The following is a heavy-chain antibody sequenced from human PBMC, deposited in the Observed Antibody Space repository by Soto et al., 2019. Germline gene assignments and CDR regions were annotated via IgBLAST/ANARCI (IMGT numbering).Heavy chain of an antibody. CDR2: INPDGSTT. D-gene: IGHD4-17*01. CDR3: ARAPLYGGNSV. CDR1: GFTFSNYW. V-gene: IGHV3-74*01. J-gene: IGHJ4*02. Sequence: GGSLRLSCAASGFTFSNYWMHWVRQVPGKGLVWVSRINPDGSTTSYADSVKGRFTISRDNAKNTLYLQMNSLRAEDTAVYYCARAPLYGGNSVWGQGTVVTVSS.